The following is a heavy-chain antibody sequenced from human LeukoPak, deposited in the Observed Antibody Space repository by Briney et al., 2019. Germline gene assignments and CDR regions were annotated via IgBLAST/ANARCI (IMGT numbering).Heavy chain of an antibody. CDR1: GGSINIYY. CDR2: IYYSGST. Sequence: SETLSLTCTVSGGSINIYYWIWIRQSPGKGLQCIGYIYYSGSTSYNPSLKSRVTISLDTPKNQFSLKLNSVTAADTALYYCSTGIPGLTAHYYIDFSGPGTLVTVSS. J-gene: IGHJ4*02. D-gene: IGHD5-18*01. V-gene: IGHV4-59*01. CDR3: STGIPGLTAHYYIDF.